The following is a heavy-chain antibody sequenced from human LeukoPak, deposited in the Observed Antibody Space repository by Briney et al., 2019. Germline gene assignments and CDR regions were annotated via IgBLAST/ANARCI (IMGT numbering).Heavy chain of an antibody. CDR1: GGSISSSNYY. D-gene: IGHD6-19*01. CDR3: ARNFSSGWFDY. J-gene: IGHJ4*02. CDR2: IYYSGST. Sequence: SETLSLTCTVSGGSISSSNYYWGWIRQPPGKGLEWIGSIYYSGSTSYNPSLKSRVTISVDTSKNQFSLKLSSVTAADTAMYYCARNFSSGWFDYWGQGTLVTVSS. V-gene: IGHV4-39*07.